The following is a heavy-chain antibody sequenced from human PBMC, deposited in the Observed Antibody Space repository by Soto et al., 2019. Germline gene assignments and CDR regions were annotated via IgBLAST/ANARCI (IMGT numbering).Heavy chain of an antibody. J-gene: IGHJ6*02. V-gene: IGHV3-9*01. D-gene: IGHD2-21*02. CDR3: SKRTGGTANGMGV. Sequence: EVQVVESGGGLVQPGRSLRLSCAASGFSFDDYAMHWVRQAPGKGLEWVSGISWNSGTIGYADSVKGRFTISRDNAKNSLYLQMNSLRAEDTAFYYFSKRTGGTANGMGVWGQGTTVTVSS. CDR1: GFSFDDYA. CDR2: ISWNSGTI.